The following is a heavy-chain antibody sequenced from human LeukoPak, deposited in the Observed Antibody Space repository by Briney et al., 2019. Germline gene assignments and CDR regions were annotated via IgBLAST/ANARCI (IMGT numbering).Heavy chain of an antibody. CDR2: INSDGSST. J-gene: IGHJ6*03. V-gene: IGHV3-74*01. CDR3: ARAPPDDDYYYMDV. CDR1: GFTFSSYW. Sequence: GGSLRLSCAASGFTFSSYWMHWVRQAPGKGLVWVSRINSDGSSTTYADSVKGRFTISRDNAKKTLYLQMNSLRAEDTAVYYCARAPPDDDYYYMDVWGKGTTVTVSS.